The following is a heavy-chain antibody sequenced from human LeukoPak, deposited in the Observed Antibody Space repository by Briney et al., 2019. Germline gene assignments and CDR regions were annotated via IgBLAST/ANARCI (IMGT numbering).Heavy chain of an antibody. Sequence: ASVKVSCXASGYTFTGYYMHWVRQAPGQGLEWMGRINPNSGGTNYAQKFQGRVTMTRDTSISTAYMELSRLRSDDTAVYYCARLPDILTAFDIWGQGTMVTVSS. J-gene: IGHJ3*02. CDR1: GYTFTGYY. CDR3: ARLPDILTAFDI. V-gene: IGHV1-2*06. CDR2: INPNSGGT. D-gene: IGHD3-9*01.